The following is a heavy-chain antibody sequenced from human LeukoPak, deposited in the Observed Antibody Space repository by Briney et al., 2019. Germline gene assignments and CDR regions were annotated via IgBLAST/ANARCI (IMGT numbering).Heavy chain of an antibody. Sequence: GGSLRLSCAASGFNFKNYWMNWVRQAPGKGLEWVGRIKSKNDGGTTDYAAPVEGRFTISRDDSKNTLYLQMNSLKTEDTAVYYCTTDYSGVGAFDLWGHGTMVTVSS. V-gene: IGHV3-15*01. D-gene: IGHD2-15*01. CDR1: GFNFKNYW. CDR2: IKSKNDGGTT. J-gene: IGHJ3*01. CDR3: TTDYSGVGAFDL.